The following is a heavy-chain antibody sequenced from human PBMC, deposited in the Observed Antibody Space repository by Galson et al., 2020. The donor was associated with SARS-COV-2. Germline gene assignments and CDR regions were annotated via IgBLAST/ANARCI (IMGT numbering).Heavy chain of an antibody. J-gene: IGHJ4*02. D-gene: IGHD3-16*01. CDR3: ARDLGGVASE. CDR1: GFSFRSYW. CDR2: TDEDGSIT. Sequence: GESLKISCAASGFSFRSYWMHWVRQAPGKGLVWVSRTDEDGSITDYADSVKGRFTISRDNTKNTLFLQMNALRVEDTSVYYCARDLGGVASEWGQGTLVTVSS. V-gene: IGHV3-74*01.